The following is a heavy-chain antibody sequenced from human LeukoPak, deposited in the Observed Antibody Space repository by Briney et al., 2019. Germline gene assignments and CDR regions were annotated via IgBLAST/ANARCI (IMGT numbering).Heavy chain of an antibody. V-gene: IGHV1-8*01. J-gene: IGHJ4*02. CDR1: GYTFTIYD. D-gene: IGHD4-17*01. Sequence: ASVKVSCKASGYTFTIYDINWVRQATGQGLEWMGWMNPNSGNTGYAQKFQGRVTMTRNTSISTAYMELSSLRSEDTAVYYCARARIGYGDYAFDYWGQGTLVTVSS. CDR3: ARARIGYGDYAFDY. CDR2: MNPNSGNT.